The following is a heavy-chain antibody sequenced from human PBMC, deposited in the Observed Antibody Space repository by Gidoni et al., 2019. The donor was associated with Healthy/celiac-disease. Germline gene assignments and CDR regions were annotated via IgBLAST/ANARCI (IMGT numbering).Heavy chain of an antibody. D-gene: IGHD1-1*01. V-gene: IGHV3-23*01. CDR2: IIGSGGST. CDR1: GFTFSSFA. Sequence: EVQLLESGGGLVPPGGSLRLSCAAAGFTFSSFAMSWVRQAPGKGLEWVSAIIGSGGSTYYAASGKGRFTISSDNAKNTLYLQMNSLRAEDTAVYYCAKDATGTTHFYWGQGTLVTVSS. CDR3: AKDATGTTHFY. J-gene: IGHJ4*02.